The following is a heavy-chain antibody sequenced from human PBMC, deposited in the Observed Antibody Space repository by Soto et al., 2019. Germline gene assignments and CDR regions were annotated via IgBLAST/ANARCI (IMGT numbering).Heavy chain of an antibody. J-gene: IGHJ4*02. CDR1: GGTFSSDA. D-gene: IGHD6-19*01. V-gene: IGHV1-69*01. CDR3: ARASGYVSGWYHDY. Sequence: SVKVSCKASGGTFSSDAVSWVRQAPGQGLEWMGGLIPILGTTHYAQKFQGRVTITADESTNTAYMELSSLRSDDTAVYYCARASGYVSGWYHDYWGQGTLVNVS. CDR2: LIPILGTT.